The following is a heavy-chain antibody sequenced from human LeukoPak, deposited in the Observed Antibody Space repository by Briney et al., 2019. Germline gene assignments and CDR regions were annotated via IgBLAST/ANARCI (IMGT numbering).Heavy chain of an antibody. CDR2: IDTVGSST. D-gene: IGHD6-13*01. V-gene: IGHV3-74*01. CDR3: ARSEYSSTWYGDHYYYYMDV. Sequence: GGSLRLSCAASGFTFSSFWMHWVRQAPGKGLVWVSRIDTVGSSTVYADSVKGRFTSSRDNAKNTLYLQMNSLRAEDTAIYYCARSEYSSTWYGDHYYYYMDVWGKGTTVTVSS. CDR1: GFTFSSFW. J-gene: IGHJ6*03.